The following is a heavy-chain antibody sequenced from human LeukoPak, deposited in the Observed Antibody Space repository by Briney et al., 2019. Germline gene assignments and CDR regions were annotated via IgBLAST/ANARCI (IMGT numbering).Heavy chain of an antibody. D-gene: IGHD5-24*01. Sequence: GGSLRLSCAASGLMFSSNWMSWVRLAPGKGLEWVANIKEDGTETYYVDSVKGRFTISRDNAKNSLYLQMNSLRVEDTAVYYCAKEGRSLQTYWGQGTLVTVSS. J-gene: IGHJ4*02. CDR2: IKEDGTET. CDR3: AKEGRSLQTY. CDR1: GLMFSSNW. V-gene: IGHV3-7*03.